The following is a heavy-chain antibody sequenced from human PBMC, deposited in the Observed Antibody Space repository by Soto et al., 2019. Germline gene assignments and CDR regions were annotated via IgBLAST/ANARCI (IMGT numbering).Heavy chain of an antibody. CDR1: GYTFTSYY. CDR3: AWSYCSSTSCYGGLDY. CDR2: INPSGGST. V-gene: IGHV1-46*03. D-gene: IGHD2-2*01. J-gene: IGHJ4*02. Sequence: QVQLVQSGAEVKKPGASVKVSCKASGYTFTSYYMHWVRQAPGQGLEWMGIINPSGGSTSYAQKFQGRVTMTRDTSTSTVYMELSSLRSEDTAVYYCAWSYCSSTSCYGGLDYWGQGTLVTVSS.